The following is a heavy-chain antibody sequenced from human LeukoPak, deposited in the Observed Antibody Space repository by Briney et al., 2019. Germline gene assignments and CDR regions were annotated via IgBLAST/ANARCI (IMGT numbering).Heavy chain of an antibody. CDR3: VRGTYCSGGSCYAQAVVY. J-gene: IGHJ4*02. D-gene: IGHD2-15*01. Sequence: GGSLRLSCAASGFTFSSYSMNWVRQAPGKGLEWVSSISSSSSYIYYADSVKGQFTISRDNAKNSLYLQMNSLRAEDTAVYYCVRGTYCSGGSCYAQAVVYWGQGTLVTVSS. CDR2: ISSSSSYI. V-gene: IGHV3-21*01. CDR1: GFTFSSYS.